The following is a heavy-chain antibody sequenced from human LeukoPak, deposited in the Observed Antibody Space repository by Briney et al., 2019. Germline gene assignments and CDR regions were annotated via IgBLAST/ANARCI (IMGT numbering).Heavy chain of an antibody. J-gene: IGHJ5*02. D-gene: IGHD3-3*01. CDR2: IIPIFGTA. Sequence: ASVKVSCKASGGTFSSYAISWVRQAPGQGLEWMGGIIPIFGTANYAQKFQGRVTITADESTSTAYMELSSLRSEDTAVYYCARGVQFLEWPREWFDPWGQGTLVTVSS. V-gene: IGHV1-69*13. CDR3: ARGVQFLEWPREWFDP. CDR1: GGTFSSYA.